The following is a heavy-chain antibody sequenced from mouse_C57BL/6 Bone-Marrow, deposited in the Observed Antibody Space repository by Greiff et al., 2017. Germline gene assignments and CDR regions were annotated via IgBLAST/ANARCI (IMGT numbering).Heavy chain of an antibody. V-gene: IGHV5-16*01. CDR3: ARDKLRGYYYAMDY. D-gene: IGHD1-1*01. J-gene: IGHJ4*01. CDR2: INYDGSST. CDR1: GFTFSDYY. Sequence: EVHLVESEGGLVQPGSSMKLSCTASGFTFSDYYMAWVRQVPEKGLEWVANINYDGSSTYYLDSLKSRFIISRDNAKNILYLQMSSLKSEDTATYYCARDKLRGYYYAMDYWGQGTSVTVSS.